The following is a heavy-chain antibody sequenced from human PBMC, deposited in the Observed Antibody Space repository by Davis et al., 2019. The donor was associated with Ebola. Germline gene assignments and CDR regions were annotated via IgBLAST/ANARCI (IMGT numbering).Heavy chain of an antibody. V-gene: IGHV1-46*01. CDR1: GHTFTNYL. CDR2: ISPSYYT. J-gene: IGHJ4*02. Sequence: ASVKVSCNASGHTFTNYLIHWVRQAPGQGLGWVGIISPSYYTAYAQKFQGRVTMTRDTSTSTVYMEVSSLTSEDTAAYYCAREYVGSYYFDYWGQGTLVTVSS. D-gene: IGHD3-10*01. CDR3: AREYVGSYYFDY.